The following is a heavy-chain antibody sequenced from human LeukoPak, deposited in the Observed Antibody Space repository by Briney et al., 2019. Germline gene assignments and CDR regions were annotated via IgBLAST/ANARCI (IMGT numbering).Heavy chain of an antibody. D-gene: IGHD2-2*01. CDR2: IYYSGST. Sequence: PSETLSLTCTVSGGSISSSSYYWGWIRQPPGKGLEWIGSIYYSGSTYYNPSLKSRVTISVDTSKNQFSLKLSSVTAADTAVYYCASPSPHCSSTSCPNGGFFDYWGQGTLVTVSS. CDR3: ASPSPHCSSTSCPNGGFFDY. J-gene: IGHJ4*02. CDR1: GGSISSSSYY. V-gene: IGHV4-39*01.